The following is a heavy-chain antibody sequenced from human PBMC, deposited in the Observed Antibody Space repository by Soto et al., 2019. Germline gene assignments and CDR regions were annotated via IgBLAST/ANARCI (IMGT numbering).Heavy chain of an antibody. CDR2: ISYEGSNK. CDR1: GFTFSSYA. J-gene: IGHJ6*02. Sequence: QVQLVESGGGVVQPGRSLRLSCATSGFTFSSYAMHWVRQAPGKGLEWVAVISYEGSNKKYADSVKGRFTMSRDNSNNTLYLRMNSQRAADTAVYYCTKDLRGYYYGSGSYHYGMGVWGHGTTVTVSS. D-gene: IGHD3-10*01. CDR3: TKDLRGYYYGSGSYHYGMGV. V-gene: IGHV3-30*18.